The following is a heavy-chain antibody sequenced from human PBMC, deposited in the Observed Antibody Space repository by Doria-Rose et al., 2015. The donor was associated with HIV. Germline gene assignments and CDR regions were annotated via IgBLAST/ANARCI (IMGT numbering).Heavy chain of an antibody. V-gene: IGHV2-26*01. CDR3: ARIKSSRWYHKYYLDF. CDR1: GVSLSSPGMG. Sequence: QITLKESSPVLVKPTETLTLTCTASGVSLSSPGMGVSWIRQPPGKALEWLANIFSDDERSYKTSLKSRLTISRGTSKSQVVLTITDMDPVDTATYYCARIKSSRWYHKYYLDFWGQGTLVIVSA. D-gene: IGHD6-13*01. CDR2: IFSDDER. J-gene: IGHJ4*02.